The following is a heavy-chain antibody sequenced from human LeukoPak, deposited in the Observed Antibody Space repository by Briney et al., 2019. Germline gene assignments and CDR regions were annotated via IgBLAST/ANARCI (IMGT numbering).Heavy chain of an antibody. V-gene: IGHV3-43*02. J-gene: IGHJ4*02. Sequence: GGSLRLSWATSGFTFDHYAFHWVRQVPGKGLEWVSLISRDGGTTSYGDSVKGRFTISRDNRKNSLYMQMNSLKTEDSALYYCTKEFSGSYENWGQGTLVTVSS. CDR3: TKEFSGSYEN. CDR2: ISRDGGTT. CDR1: GFTFDHYA. D-gene: IGHD3-10*01.